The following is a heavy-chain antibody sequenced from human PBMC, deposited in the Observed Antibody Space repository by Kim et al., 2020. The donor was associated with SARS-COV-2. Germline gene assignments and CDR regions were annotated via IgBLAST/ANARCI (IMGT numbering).Heavy chain of an antibody. V-gene: IGHV4-34*01. Sequence: SETLSLTCAVYGGSFSGFYWSWIRQPPGKGLEWIGEIKHSGSTNYNPSLKSRVTISVDTSKNQFSLKLSSVAAAATAVYYCARVAGGSGSYSPYSYYGMDVWGRGTTVTVS. J-gene: IGHJ6*02. D-gene: IGHD3-10*01. CDR2: IKHSGST. CDR1: GGSFSGFY. CDR3: ARVAGGSGSYSPYSYYGMDV.